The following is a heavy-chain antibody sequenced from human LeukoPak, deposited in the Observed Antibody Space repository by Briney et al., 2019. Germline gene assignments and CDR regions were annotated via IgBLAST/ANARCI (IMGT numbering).Heavy chain of an antibody. D-gene: IGHD3-10*01. CDR1: GFTFSSYW. CDR2: IKKDGSEK. Sequence: PGGSLRLSCAASGFTFSSYWMSWVRQAPGKGLEWVANIKKDGSEKYYVDSVKGRFTISRDNAKNSLYLQMNSLRAEDTAVYYCARDRNYYGSGYGMCVQGQGATVTVAS. CDR3: ARDRNYYGSGYGMCV. J-gene: IGHJ6*02. V-gene: IGHV3-7*01.